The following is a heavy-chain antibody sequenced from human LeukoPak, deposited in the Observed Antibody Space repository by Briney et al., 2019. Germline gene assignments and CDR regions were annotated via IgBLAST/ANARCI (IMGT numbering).Heavy chain of an antibody. V-gene: IGHV3-30*02. CDR1: GFTFSSYG. J-gene: IGHJ3*02. CDR2: IRYDGSNK. CDR3: AKDYIVVVPAAENAFDI. Sequence: GGSVRLSCAASGFTFSSYGMHWVRQAPGKGLEWVAFIRYDGSNKYYADSVKGRFTISRDNSKNTLYLQMNSLRAEDTAVYYCAKDYIVVVPAAENAFDIWGQGTMVTVSS. D-gene: IGHD2-2*01.